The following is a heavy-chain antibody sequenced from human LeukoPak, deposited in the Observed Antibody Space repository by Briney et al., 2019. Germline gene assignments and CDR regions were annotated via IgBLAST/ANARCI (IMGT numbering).Heavy chain of an antibody. D-gene: IGHD3-3*01. Sequence: GGSLRLSRTVSGLDFYKAWFSWVRQVPGKGLEWVARIKSKTDGETIDYAARVRGRFTISRDDSQNTLYLEMKSLKTEDTAVYYCTTGGGVLRFLGGQGSLVTVSS. V-gene: IGHV3-15*01. J-gene: IGHJ1*01. CDR2: IKSKTDGETI. CDR3: TTGGGVLRFL. CDR1: GLDFYKAW.